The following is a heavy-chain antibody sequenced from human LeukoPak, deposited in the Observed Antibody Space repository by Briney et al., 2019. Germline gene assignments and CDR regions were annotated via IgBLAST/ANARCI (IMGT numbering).Heavy chain of an antibody. D-gene: IGHD2-15*01. V-gene: IGHV3-66*01. CDR2: IYSGGST. CDR1: GFTVSSNY. J-gene: IGHJ4*02. Sequence: GGSLRLSCAASGFTVSSNYMSWVRQAPGKGLEWVSVIYSGGSTYYADSVKGRFTISRDNSKNTLYLQMNSLRAEDTAVYYCAKDRFSVVMVAATYFDYWGQGTLVTVSS. CDR3: AKDRFSVVMVAATYFDY.